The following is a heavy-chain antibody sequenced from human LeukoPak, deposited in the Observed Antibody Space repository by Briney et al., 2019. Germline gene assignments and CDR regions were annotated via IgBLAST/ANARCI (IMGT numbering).Heavy chain of an antibody. CDR2: ISYSGST. V-gene: IGHV4-38-2*01. CDR3: ARRDKYYYDSSGPFDY. J-gene: IGHJ4*02. Sequence: SETLSLTCAVSGYSISSGYYWGWIRQPPGKGLEWIGSISYSGSTYYNPSLKSRVTISVDTSKNQFSLKLSSVTAADTAVYYCARRDKYYYDSSGPFDYWGQGTLVTVSP. CDR1: GYSISSGYY. D-gene: IGHD3-22*01.